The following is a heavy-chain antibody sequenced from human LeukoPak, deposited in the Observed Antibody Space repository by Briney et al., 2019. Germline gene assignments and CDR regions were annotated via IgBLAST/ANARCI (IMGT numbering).Heavy chain of an antibody. V-gene: IGHV3-53*01. CDR2: IYSGGST. J-gene: IGHJ2*01. CDR3: ARDAYDILTGYHNWYFDL. CDR1: GFTFDDCT. D-gene: IGHD3-9*01. Sequence: PGGSLRLSCAASGFTFDDCTMHWVREAPGEGLEWVSVIYSGGSTYYADSVKGRFTISRDNSKNTLYLQMNSLRAEDTAVYYCARDAYDILTGYHNWYFDLWGRGTLVTVSS.